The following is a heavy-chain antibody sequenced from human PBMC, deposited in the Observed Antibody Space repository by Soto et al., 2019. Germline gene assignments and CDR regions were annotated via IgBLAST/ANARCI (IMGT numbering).Heavy chain of an antibody. D-gene: IGHD1-26*01. CDR3: ARFRQVGATNYYYYGMDV. CDR2: ISSSSSYT. J-gene: IGHJ6*02. V-gene: IGHV3-11*03. CDR1: GFTFSDYY. Sequence: GGSLRLSCAASGFTFSDYYMSWIRQAPGKGLEWVSYISSSSSYTNYADSVKGRFTISRDNAKNSLYLQMNSLRSDDTAVYYCARFRQVGATNYYYYGMDVWGQGTTVTVS.